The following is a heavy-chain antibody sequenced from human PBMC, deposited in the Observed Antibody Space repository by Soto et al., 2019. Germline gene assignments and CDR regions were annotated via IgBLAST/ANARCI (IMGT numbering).Heavy chain of an antibody. D-gene: IGHD5-12*01. Sequence: QVQLVESGGGVVQPGRSLRLSCAASGFTFSSHAMHWVRQAPGKGLEWVAVIWYDGSKKYYADSVKGRFTVARDDSKNTLSLQMNSLRVEDTAVYYGARDPGYSGFDFDYWGQGTLVTVSS. J-gene: IGHJ4*02. V-gene: IGHV3-33*01. CDR1: GFTFSSHA. CDR3: ARDPGYSGFDFDY. CDR2: IWYDGSKK.